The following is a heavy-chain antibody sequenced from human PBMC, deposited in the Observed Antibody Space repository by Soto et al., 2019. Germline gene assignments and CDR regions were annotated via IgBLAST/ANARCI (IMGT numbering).Heavy chain of an antibody. J-gene: IGHJ4*02. V-gene: IGHV1-46*03. Sequence: QVQLVQSGAEVKKPGASVKVSCKASGYTFTSYYMHWVRQAPGQGLEWMGIINPSGGSTSYAQKFLGRVXXTXDXXTSTVYMELSSLRSEDTAVYYCARAPIYSSSCLDYWGQGTLVTVSS. CDR1: GYTFTSYY. D-gene: IGHD6-13*01. CDR2: INPSGGST. CDR3: ARAPIYSSSCLDY.